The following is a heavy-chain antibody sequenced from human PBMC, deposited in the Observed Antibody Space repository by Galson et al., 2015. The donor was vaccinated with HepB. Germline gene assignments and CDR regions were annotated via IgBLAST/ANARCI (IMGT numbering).Heavy chain of an antibody. Sequence: SLRLSCAASGFSFSTYGMHWVRQIPGKGLEWVAVIWYDGSKEYYGDSVKGRFTISRDNSRNTVYLQMNNVTAEDTAVYYCARGTEAAWEVEAIWGQGTMVTVSS. J-gene: IGHJ3*02. D-gene: IGHD1-26*01. CDR2: IWYDGSKE. CDR1: GFSFSTYG. CDR3: ARGTEAAWEVEAI. V-gene: IGHV3-33*01.